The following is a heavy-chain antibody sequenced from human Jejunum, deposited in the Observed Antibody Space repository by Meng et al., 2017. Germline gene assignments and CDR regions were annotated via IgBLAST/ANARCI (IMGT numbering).Heavy chain of an antibody. Sequence: ASVKVSCKASGYTFTGYGIRWVRQAPGQGLEWMGWISAYNGSTNYAQKLQGRVTMTTDTSTSTAYMELRSLRSDDTAVYYCARDYYDSSGYQTFDYWGQGTLVTVSS. V-gene: IGHV1-18*01. D-gene: IGHD3-22*01. J-gene: IGHJ4*02. CDR2: ISAYNGST. CDR1: GYTFTGYG. CDR3: ARDYYDSSGYQTFDY.